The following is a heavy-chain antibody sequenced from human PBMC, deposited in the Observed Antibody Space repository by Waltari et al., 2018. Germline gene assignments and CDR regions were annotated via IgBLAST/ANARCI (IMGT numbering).Heavy chain of an antibody. V-gene: IGHV1-2*02. CDR2: ISPNSGGT. CDR3: ASEGRDGSFDS. D-gene: IGHD3-10*01. J-gene: IGHJ4*02. Sequence: QVQLVQSGAEVKKPGASVKVSCKASGYTFTGYYIHWVRQAPGQGLEWMGWISPNSGGTPYAQHFKGRVTMTRDTSISTAYMELSRLTSDDTAVYYCASEGRDGSFDSWGQGTLVTVSS. CDR1: GYTFTGYY.